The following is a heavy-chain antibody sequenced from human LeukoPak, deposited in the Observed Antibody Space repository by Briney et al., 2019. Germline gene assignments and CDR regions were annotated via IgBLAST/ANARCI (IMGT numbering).Heavy chain of an antibody. CDR1: GGSISSYF. CDR2: VYYSGST. D-gene: IGHD5-24*01. CDR3: ARGDREYNYNYGMDV. J-gene: IGHJ6*02. V-gene: IGHV4-59*01. Sequence: PSETLSLTCTVSGGSISSYFWSWIRQPPGKGLEWIGYVYYSGSTSYNPSLKSRVTISVDTSKNQFSLKPSSVTAADTAVYYCARGDREYNYNYGMDVWGQGTTVTVSS.